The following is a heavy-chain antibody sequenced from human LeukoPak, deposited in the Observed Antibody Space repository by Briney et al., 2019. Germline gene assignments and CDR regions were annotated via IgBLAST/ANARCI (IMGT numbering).Heavy chain of an antibody. V-gene: IGHV4-39*01. D-gene: IGHD2-2*01. CDR1: GASISNTIYY. Sequence: PSETLSLTCTVSGASISNTIYYWGWIRQPPGKGLEWIGGMYNSGNTYYNPSLKSRVTISVDTSKKQFSLKLTSVTAADTAVYYCARQVDVGCTGASCYGHGAFDIWGQGTVVTVSS. CDR2: MYNSGNT. J-gene: IGHJ3*02. CDR3: ARQVDVGCTGASCYGHGAFDI.